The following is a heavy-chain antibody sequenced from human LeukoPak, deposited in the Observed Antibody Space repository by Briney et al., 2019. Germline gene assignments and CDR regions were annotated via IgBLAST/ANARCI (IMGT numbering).Heavy chain of an antibody. CDR3: ARDYGSVTDY. CDR2: IIPIFGTA. Sequence: SVKVSCKASGGTFSSYAMSWVRQAPGQGLGWMGRIIPIFGTANYAQKFQGRVTITTDESTSTAYMELSSLRSEDTAVYYCARDYGSVTDYWGQGTLVTVSS. CDR1: GGTFSSYA. V-gene: IGHV1-69*05. D-gene: IGHD3-10*01. J-gene: IGHJ4*02.